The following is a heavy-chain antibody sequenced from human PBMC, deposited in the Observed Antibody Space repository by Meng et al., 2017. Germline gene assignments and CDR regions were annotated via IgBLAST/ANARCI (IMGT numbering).Heavy chain of an antibody. CDR3: ARGRGSWGY. D-gene: IGHD3-16*01. V-gene: IGHV4-34*01. CDR1: GGSFSGYY. J-gene: IGHJ4*02. Sequence: VQLPRWGAGRFKPSETRPLTCAVYGGSFSGYYWSWIRQPPGKGLEWIGEINHSGSTNYNPSLKSRVTISVDTSKNQFSLKLSSVTAADTAVYYCARGRGSWGYWGQGTLVTVSS. CDR2: INHSGST.